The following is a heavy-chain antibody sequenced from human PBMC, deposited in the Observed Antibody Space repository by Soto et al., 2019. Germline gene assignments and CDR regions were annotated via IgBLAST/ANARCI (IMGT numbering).Heavy chain of an antibody. J-gene: IGHJ4*02. CDR3: TSGTVPIKY. CDR2: ISGSGSST. Sequence: EVQLLESGGGLVQPGGSLRLSCGVSGFTFSSYAMSWVRQAPGKGLEWVSVISGSGSSTDYADSVKGRFTISRGNSKNTLYLQMNSLRAEDTAMYYCTSGTVPIKYWGQGTLVTVSS. V-gene: IGHV3-23*01. CDR1: GFTFSSYA. D-gene: IGHD1-7*01.